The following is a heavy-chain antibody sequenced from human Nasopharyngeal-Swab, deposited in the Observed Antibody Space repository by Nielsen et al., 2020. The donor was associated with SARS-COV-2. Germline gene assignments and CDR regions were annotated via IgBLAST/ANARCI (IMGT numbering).Heavy chain of an antibody. Sequence: GGSLRLSCAASGFTFSSYGMHWVRQAPGKGLEWVAVIWYDGSNKYYADSVKGRFTISRDNSKNTLDLQMNSLRAEDTAMYYCAKDRDSGDDSGEYYHYYGMDVWGQGTSVTVS. CDR1: GFTFSSYG. J-gene: IGHJ6*02. D-gene: IGHD5-12*01. V-gene: IGHV3-33*06. CDR3: AKDRDSGDDSGEYYHYYGMDV. CDR2: IWYDGSNK.